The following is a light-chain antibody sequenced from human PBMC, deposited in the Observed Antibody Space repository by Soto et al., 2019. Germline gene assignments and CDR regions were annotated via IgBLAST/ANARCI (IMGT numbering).Light chain of an antibody. CDR3: QSYDSRLNVVL. CDR2: GDT. V-gene: IGLV1-40*01. CDR1: NFNLGSAYD. Sequence: QSVLTQPPSVSGAPGQRVTISCTGSNFNLGSAYDVHWYQQLPGTAPKLLIFGDTNRASGVPGRFSGSKSATSASLSITGLQAEDEADYYCQSYDSRLNVVLFGGGTKVTVL. J-gene: IGLJ2*01.